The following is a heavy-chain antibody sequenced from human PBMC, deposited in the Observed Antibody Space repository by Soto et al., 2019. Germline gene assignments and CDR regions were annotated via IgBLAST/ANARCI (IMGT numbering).Heavy chain of an antibody. D-gene: IGHD1-26*01. CDR1: GYTLTELS. Sequence: ASVKVSCKVSGYTLTELSMHWVRQAPGKGLEWMGGFDPEDGETIYAQKFQGRVTMTEDTSTDTAYMELRSLRSEDTAVYYRATGGRYRGWFEPWGKGNMGTVSS. CDR3: ATGGRYRGWFEP. J-gene: IGHJ5*02. V-gene: IGHV1-24*01. CDR2: FDPEDGET.